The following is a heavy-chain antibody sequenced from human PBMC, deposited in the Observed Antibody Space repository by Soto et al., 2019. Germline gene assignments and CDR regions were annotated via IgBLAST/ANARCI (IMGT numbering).Heavy chain of an antibody. CDR1: GYTFTSYD. Sequence: ASVKVSCKASGYTFTSYDINWVRQATGQGLEWMGWMNPNSGNTGYAQKFQGRVTMTRNTSISTAYMELSSLRSEDTAVYYCARGLRYGRSYCSGGSCPPGSYYYYMDVWGKGTTVTVSS. V-gene: IGHV1-8*01. CDR2: MNPNSGNT. CDR3: ARGLRYGRSYCSGGSCPPGSYYYYMDV. D-gene: IGHD2-15*01. J-gene: IGHJ6*03.